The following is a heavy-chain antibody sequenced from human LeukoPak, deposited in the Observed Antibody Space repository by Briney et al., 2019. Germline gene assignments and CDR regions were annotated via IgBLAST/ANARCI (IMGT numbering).Heavy chain of an antibody. Sequence: GGSLRLSCAASGFIFSSYGMSWVRQAPGEGLEWISGITGSTYSTYYADSVRGRFTISRDNSKNTLYLQMNSLRAEDTAVYYCAKRGAAFDAFDIWGQGTMATVSS. CDR1: GFIFSSYG. CDR2: ITGSTYST. V-gene: IGHV3-23*01. D-gene: IGHD2-15*01. J-gene: IGHJ3*02. CDR3: AKRGAAFDAFDI.